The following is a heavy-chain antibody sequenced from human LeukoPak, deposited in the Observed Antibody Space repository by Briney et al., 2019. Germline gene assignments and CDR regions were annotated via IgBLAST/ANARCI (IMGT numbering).Heavy chain of an antibody. CDR1: GFTFSNYA. CDR3: AKEESSSWYDY. D-gene: IGHD6-13*01. J-gene: IGHJ4*02. V-gene: IGHV3-23*01. CDR2: ISGSGGSA. Sequence: GGSLRLSCAASGFTFSNYAMSWVRQAPGKGLEWVSAISGSGGSAYYADSVKGRFTISRDNSKNTLYLQMNSLRAEDTALYYCAKEESSSWYDYRGQGTLVTVSS.